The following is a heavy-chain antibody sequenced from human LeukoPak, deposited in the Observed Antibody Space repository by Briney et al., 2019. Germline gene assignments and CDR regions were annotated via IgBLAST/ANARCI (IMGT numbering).Heavy chain of an antibody. D-gene: IGHD3-22*01. Sequence: PGESLQISCKGSGYSFTSYWIGWVRQMPGKGLEWMGVIYPGDSDTRYSPSFQGQVTISADKSISTAYLQWSSLQASDTAMYYCARHRGDFNYYDSSGYYYSDYWGQGTLVTVSS. CDR1: GYSFTSYW. J-gene: IGHJ4*02. V-gene: IGHV5-51*01. CDR2: IYPGDSDT. CDR3: ARHRGDFNYYDSSGYYYSDY.